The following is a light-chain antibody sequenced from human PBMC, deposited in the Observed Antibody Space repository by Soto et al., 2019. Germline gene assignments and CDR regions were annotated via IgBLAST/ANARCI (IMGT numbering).Light chain of an antibody. Sequence: DIQMTQSPSSLSASLGDRVTITCRASQNIDNYLNWYQHKPGKAPKLLIYATSTLQSGVPARFSVSGSGTEFTLTISTLQSEDFATYFCQESYNSPAVSFGGGTKVEIK. V-gene: IGKV1-39*01. CDR2: ATS. CDR3: QESYNSPAVS. CDR1: QNIDNY. J-gene: IGKJ4*01.